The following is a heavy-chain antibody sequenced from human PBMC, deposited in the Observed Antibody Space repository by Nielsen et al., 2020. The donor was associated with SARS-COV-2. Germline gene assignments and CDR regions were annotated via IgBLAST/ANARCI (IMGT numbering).Heavy chain of an antibody. Sequence: SQTLSLTCAISGDSVSSNSAAWNWIRQSPSRGLEWLGRTYYRSKWFNDYAVSVKSRIVINPDTSNNQFSPLLNSVTPEDTAVYYCARGTYSSTWYETGRRYYFDYWGQGTLVTVSS. V-gene: IGHV6-1*01. CDR3: ARGTYSSTWYETGRRYYFDY. D-gene: IGHD6-13*01. J-gene: IGHJ4*02. CDR2: TYYRSKWFN. CDR1: GDSVSSNSAA.